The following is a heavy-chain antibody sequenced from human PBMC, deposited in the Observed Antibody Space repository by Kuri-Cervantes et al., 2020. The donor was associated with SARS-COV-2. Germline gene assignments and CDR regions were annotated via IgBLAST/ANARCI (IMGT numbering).Heavy chain of an antibody. CDR1: GFTFRSYS. D-gene: IGHD2-8*01. V-gene: IGHV3-21*01. CDR2: ISSSSSYI. J-gene: IGHJ6*02. CDR3: ARGGYCTNCVCYTPPYYYYGMDV. Sequence: GGSLRLSCAASGFTFRSYSMNWGRQAPGKGLEWVSSISSSSSYIYYADSVKGRFTISRDNAKNSLYLQMNNLRAEDTAVYYCARGGYCTNCVCYTPPYYYYGMDVWGQGTTVTVSS.